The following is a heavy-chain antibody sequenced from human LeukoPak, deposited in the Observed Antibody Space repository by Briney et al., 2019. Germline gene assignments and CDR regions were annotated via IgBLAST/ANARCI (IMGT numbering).Heavy chain of an antibody. CDR3: AKDRKVGATPLDAFDI. D-gene: IGHD1-26*01. J-gene: IGHJ3*02. Sequence: SVKVSCKASGGTFSSYAISWVRQAPGQGLEWMGRIIPILGIANYAQKFQGRVTITADKSTSTAYMELSSLRSEDTAVYYCAKDRKVGATPLDAFDIWGQGTMVTVSS. CDR2: IIPILGIA. CDR1: GGTFSSYA. V-gene: IGHV1-69*04.